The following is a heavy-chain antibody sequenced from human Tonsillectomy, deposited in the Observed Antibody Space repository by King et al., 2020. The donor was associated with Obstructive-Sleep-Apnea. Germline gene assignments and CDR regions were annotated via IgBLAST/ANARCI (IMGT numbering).Heavy chain of an antibody. CDR3: TRDYYGSSGYYYPA. V-gene: IGHV3-15*01. D-gene: IGHD3-22*01. Sequence: VQLVESGGGLVKPGGSLRLSCAASGFTFSNAWMSWVRQAPGKGLEWVGRIKSKTDGGTTDYAAPVKGRFTISRDDSKNTLYLQMNSLKTEDTAVYYCTRDYYGSSGYYYPAWGQGTLVTVSS. CDR1: GFTFSNAW. J-gene: IGHJ5*02. CDR2: IKSKTDGGTT.